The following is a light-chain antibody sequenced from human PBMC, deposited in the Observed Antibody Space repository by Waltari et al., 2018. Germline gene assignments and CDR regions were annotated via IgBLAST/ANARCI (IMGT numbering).Light chain of an antibody. J-gene: IGKJ5*01. CDR3: QQTDTFPRT. CDR2: AAS. CDR1: QGISSW. V-gene: IGKV1-12*01. Sequence: DIQLTQSPSSVAASVGDPVTITCRASQGISSWLVWYQQKPGKAPKLLIYAASGLPGGVPSRFSGSGSGTDFTLTINSLQPEDFATYYCQQTDTFPRTFGQGTRLEIK.